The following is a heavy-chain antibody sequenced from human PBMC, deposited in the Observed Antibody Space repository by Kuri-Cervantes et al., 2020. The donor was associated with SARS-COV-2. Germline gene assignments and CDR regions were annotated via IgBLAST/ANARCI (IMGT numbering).Heavy chain of an antibody. V-gene: IGHV1-69*02. Sequence: SVKVSCKASGGTFSSYTISWVRQAPGQGLEWMGRIIPILGIANYAQKFQGRVTITADKSTSTAYMELSSLRSEDTAVYYCARGVIGSYSLDYWGQGTLVTVSS. D-gene: IGHD1-26*01. CDR3: ARGVIGSYSLDY. CDR2: IIPILGIA. CDR1: GGTFSSYT. J-gene: IGHJ4*02.